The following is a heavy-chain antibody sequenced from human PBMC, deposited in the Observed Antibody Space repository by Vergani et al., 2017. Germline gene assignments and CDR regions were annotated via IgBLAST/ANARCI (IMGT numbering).Heavy chain of an antibody. V-gene: IGHV3-74*01. D-gene: IGHD5-12*01. CDR2: INSDGSST. J-gene: IGHJ6*02. CDR1: GFTFSSYW. CDR3: ARERAFVATDGMDV. Sequence: EVQLVESGGGLVQPGGSLRLSCAASGFTFSSYWMHWVRQAPGKGLVWVLRINSDGSSTSYAYSVEGRFTITRDNAKNTLYLQMNSLRAEDTAVYYCARERAFVATDGMDVWGQGTTVTFSS.